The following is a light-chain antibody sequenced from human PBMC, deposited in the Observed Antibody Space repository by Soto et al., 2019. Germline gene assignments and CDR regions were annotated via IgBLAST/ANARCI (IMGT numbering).Light chain of an antibody. Sequence: IVLTQSPVTLALSPGESAVLSCRASQSVSTSLAWYQHKPGQAPRLFIYDASKRAPGIPARFTGSWSGTDFTLTSSSLEPEDIAVYYCQVRDVWPSFGQGTKVEIK. CDR1: QSVSTS. CDR3: QVRDVWPS. V-gene: IGKV3-11*01. J-gene: IGKJ1*01. CDR2: DAS.